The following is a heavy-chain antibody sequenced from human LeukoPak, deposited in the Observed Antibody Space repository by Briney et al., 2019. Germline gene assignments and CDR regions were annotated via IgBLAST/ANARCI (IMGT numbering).Heavy chain of an antibody. D-gene: IGHD6-13*01. V-gene: IGHV1-69*13. CDR1: GGTFSSYA. Sequence: SVKVSCKASGGTFSSYAISWVRQAPGQGLEWMGGIIPIFGTANYAQKFQGRVTITADESTSTDYMGLSSLRSEDTAVYYCARYELGIAAAAHYYYYGMDVWGQGTTVTVSS. J-gene: IGHJ6*02. CDR2: IIPIFGTA. CDR3: ARYELGIAAAAHYYYYGMDV.